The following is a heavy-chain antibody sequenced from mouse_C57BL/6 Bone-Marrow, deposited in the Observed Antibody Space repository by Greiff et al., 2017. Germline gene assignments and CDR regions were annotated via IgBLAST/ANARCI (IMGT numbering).Heavy chain of an antibody. J-gene: IGHJ2*01. Sequence: EVQLQQSGTVLARPGASVKMSCKTSGYTFTSYWMHWVKQRPGQGLEWIGAIYPGNSDTSYNQKFKGKAKLTAVTSASTAYMELSSLTNEDSAVYYCLVTTVVATEDYWGQGTTLTVSS. D-gene: IGHD1-1*01. CDR2: IYPGNSDT. CDR3: LVTTVVATEDY. CDR1: GYTFTSYW. V-gene: IGHV1-5*01.